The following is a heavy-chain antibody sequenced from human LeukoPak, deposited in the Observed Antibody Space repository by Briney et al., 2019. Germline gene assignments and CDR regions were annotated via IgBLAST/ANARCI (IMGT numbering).Heavy chain of an antibody. Sequence: SETLSLTCAVYGGSFRGYYWSWIRQPPGKGLEWIGEINHSGSTNYNPSLKSRVTISVDTSKNQFSLKLSSVTAAGTGVYYCARRRVGATRYFDYWGQGTLVTVSS. J-gene: IGHJ4*02. V-gene: IGHV4-34*01. CDR3: ARRRVGATRYFDY. CDR1: GGSFRGYY. CDR2: INHSGST. D-gene: IGHD1-26*01.